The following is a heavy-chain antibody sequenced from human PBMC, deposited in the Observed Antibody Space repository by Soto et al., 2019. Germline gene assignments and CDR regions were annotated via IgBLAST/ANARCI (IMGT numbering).Heavy chain of an antibody. D-gene: IGHD2-15*01. CDR3: ARGWGWIVVVVAATPGWFDP. J-gene: IGHJ5*02. Sequence: QVQLQQWGAGLLKPSETLSLTCAVYGGSFSGYYWSWIRQPPGKGLEWIGEINHSGSTNYNPSLKSRVTISVDAAKIQFSLELSSVTAADTAVYYCARGWGWIVVVVAATPGWFDPWGQGTLVTVSS. CDR2: INHSGST. V-gene: IGHV4-34*01. CDR1: GGSFSGYY.